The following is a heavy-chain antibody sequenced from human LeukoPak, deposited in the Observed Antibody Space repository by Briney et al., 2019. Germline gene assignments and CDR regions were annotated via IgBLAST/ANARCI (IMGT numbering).Heavy chain of an antibody. CDR3: AKRLSATDD. V-gene: IGHV3-23*01. J-gene: IGHJ4*02. Sequence: GGSLRLSCAASGFSFSNYAMSWVRQAPGKGLEWVSGISNSGGTTYYADSVKGRFTVSRDNGKNTLSLQMNSLRAEDTAIYYCAKRLSATDDWGQGTLVIVSS. CDR1: GFSFSNYA. D-gene: IGHD5-12*01. CDR2: ISNSGGTT.